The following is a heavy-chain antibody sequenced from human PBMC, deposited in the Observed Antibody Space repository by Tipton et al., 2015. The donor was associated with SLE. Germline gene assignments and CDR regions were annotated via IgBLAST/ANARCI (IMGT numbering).Heavy chain of an antibody. CDR3: ARVGSGSYYYYYYMDV. CDR2: IYYSGST. J-gene: IGHJ6*03. D-gene: IGHD3-10*01. CDR1: GGSISSYY. V-gene: IGHV4-59*01. Sequence: TLSLTCTVSGGSISSYYWSWIRQPPGKGLEWIGSIYYSGSTNYNPSLKSRVTISVDTSKNQFSLKLSSVTAADTAVYYCARVGSGSYYYYYYMDVWGKGTTVTVSS.